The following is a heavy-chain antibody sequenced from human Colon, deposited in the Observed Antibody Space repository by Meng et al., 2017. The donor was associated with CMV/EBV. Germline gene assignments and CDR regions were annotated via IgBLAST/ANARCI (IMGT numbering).Heavy chain of an antibody. Sequence: GESLKISCAASGFSFNDYAMNWVRQAPGKGLEWVSGILGGGDKTYYADSVKGRFTISRDNSKNTLYLQMNSLRAEDTAVYYCAKEYCTSTSCNFDYWGQGTLVTVSS. J-gene: IGHJ4*02. CDR2: ILGGGDKT. V-gene: IGHV3-23*01. CDR3: AKEYCTSTSCNFDY. CDR1: GFSFNDYA. D-gene: IGHD2-2*01.